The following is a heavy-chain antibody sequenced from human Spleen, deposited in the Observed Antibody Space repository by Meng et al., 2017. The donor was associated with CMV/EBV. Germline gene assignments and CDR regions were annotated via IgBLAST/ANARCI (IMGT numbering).Heavy chain of an antibody. V-gene: IGHV3-74*01. CDR1: GFTFSDYW. CDR3: ARDTGTTIDY. Sequence: GESLKISCAASGFTFSDYWMHWVRQAPGKGLMWVSRIDSGGSSTTYADSVKGRFTISRDNAKNSLYLQMNSLRAEDTAVYYCARDTGTTIDYWGQGTLVTVSS. J-gene: IGHJ4*02. D-gene: IGHD1-7*01. CDR2: IDSGGSST.